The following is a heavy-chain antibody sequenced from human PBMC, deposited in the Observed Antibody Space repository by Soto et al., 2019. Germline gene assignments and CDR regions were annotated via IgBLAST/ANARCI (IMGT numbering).Heavy chain of an antibody. V-gene: IGHV4-59*08. CDR3: ARGPLWEYQLPNEPRYFQH. CDR1: GGSISSYY. Sequence: SETLSLTCTVSGGSISSYYWSWIRQPPGKGLEWIGYIYYSGSTNYNPSLKSRVTISVDTSKNQFSLKLSSVTAADTAVYYCARGPLWEYQLPNEPRYFQHWGQGTLVTVSS. CDR2: IYYSGST. D-gene: IGHD2-2*01. J-gene: IGHJ1*01.